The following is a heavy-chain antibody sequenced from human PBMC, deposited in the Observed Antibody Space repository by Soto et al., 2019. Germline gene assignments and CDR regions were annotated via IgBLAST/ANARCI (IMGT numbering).Heavy chain of an antibody. CDR2: IIPIFGTA. CDR1: GGTFSSYA. Sequence: QVQLVQSGAEVKKPGSSVKVSCKASGGTFSSYAISWVRQAPGQGLEWMGGIIPIFGTANYAQKFQGRVTITRDTSASTAYMELSSLRSEDTAVYYCARDRAGIVVVVAAHQRAWFDPWGQGTLVTVSS. J-gene: IGHJ5*02. CDR3: ARDRAGIVVVVAAHQRAWFDP. D-gene: IGHD2-15*01. V-gene: IGHV1-69*06.